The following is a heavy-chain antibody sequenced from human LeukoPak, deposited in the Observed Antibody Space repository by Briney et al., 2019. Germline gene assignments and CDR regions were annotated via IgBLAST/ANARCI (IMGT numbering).Heavy chain of an antibody. CDR1: GYTFSSYY. CDR3: ARGGEGYNFDY. V-gene: IGHV1-46*01. D-gene: IGHD5-24*01. CDR2: INPSGGST. J-gene: IGHJ4*02. Sequence: ASVKVSCKASGYTFSSYYIHWVRQAPGQGLEWMGIINPSGGSTSYAQKFQGRVTMTRDTSTSTVYMELSSLRSEDTAVYYCARGGEGYNFDYWGQGTLVTVSS.